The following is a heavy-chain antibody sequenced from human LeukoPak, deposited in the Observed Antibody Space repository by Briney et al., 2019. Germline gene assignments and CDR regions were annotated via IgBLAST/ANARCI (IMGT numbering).Heavy chain of an antibody. CDR1: GYTFTGYY. V-gene: IGHV1-18*04. Sequence: GASVKVSCKASGYTFTGYYMHWVRQAPGQGLEWMGWISAYNGNTNYAQKLQGRVTMTTDTSTSTAYMELRSLRSDDTAVYYCARDSAVYSGSYIDYWGQGTLVTVSS. D-gene: IGHD1-26*01. CDR2: ISAYNGNT. J-gene: IGHJ4*02. CDR3: ARDSAVYSGSYIDY.